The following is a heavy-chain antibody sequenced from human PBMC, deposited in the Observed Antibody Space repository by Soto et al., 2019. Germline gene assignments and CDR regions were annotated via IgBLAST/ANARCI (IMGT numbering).Heavy chain of an antibody. J-gene: IGHJ6*02. V-gene: IGHV4-4*07. CDR3: VRESGGGGYCRGGSCHGMDV. D-gene: IGHD2-15*01. Sequence: SETLSLTCTVAGGSISSYHWSWIRQTAGRRLEWIGRFYTRGSTNTYYNPSLKSQVTMSVDTSKNQFAPEMTSVTAADTAVYYCVRESGGGGYCRGGSCHGMDVWGQGTTVTVSS. CDR2: FYTRGSTNT. CDR1: GGSISSYH.